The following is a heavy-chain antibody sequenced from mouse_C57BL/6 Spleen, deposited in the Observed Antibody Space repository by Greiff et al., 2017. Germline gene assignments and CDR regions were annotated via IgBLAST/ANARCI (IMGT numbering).Heavy chain of an antibody. CDR3: ARITTVVPNAMDY. CDR1: GYTFTDYN. CDR2: INHNHGGT. Sequence: VQLLQSGPELVKPGASVKMSCKASGYTFTDYNMHWVKQRPGKSLEWIGYINHNHGGTSSNQKFKGKATLTVNKASSTAYMELRSLTSEDSAVYICARITTVVPNAMDYWGQGTSVTVSS. J-gene: IGHJ4*01. D-gene: IGHD1-1*01. V-gene: IGHV1-22*01.